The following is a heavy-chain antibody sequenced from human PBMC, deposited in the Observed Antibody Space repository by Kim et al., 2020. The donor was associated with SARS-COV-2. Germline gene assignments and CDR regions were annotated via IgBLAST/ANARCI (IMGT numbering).Heavy chain of an antibody. D-gene: IGHD3-10*01. Sequence: ASVKVSCKASGYTFTSYYMHWVRQAPGQGLEWMGIINPSGGSTSYAQKFQGRVTMTRDTSTSTVYMELSSLRSEDTAVYYCARVVGRGRGKGREGAFDIWGQGTMVTVSS. V-gene: IGHV1-46*01. CDR2: INPSGGST. CDR3: ARVVGRGRGKGREGAFDI. CDR1: GYTFTSYY. J-gene: IGHJ3*02.